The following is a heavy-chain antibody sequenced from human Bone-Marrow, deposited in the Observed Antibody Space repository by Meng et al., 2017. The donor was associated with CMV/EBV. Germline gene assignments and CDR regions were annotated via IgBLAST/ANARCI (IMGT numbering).Heavy chain of an antibody. CDR1: CYTFTSYG. CDR2: ISAYNGNT. CDR3: ARGYCSSTSCPPYYVGY. J-gene: IGHJ4*02. V-gene: IGHV1-18*01. Sequence: ASVQVSCKASCYTFTSYGISWVRQAPGQGLEWMGWISAYNGNTNYAQKLQGRVTMTTDTSTSTAYMELRSLRSEDTAVYYCARGYCSSTSCPPYYVGYWGQGPLVTVSS. D-gene: IGHD2-2*01.